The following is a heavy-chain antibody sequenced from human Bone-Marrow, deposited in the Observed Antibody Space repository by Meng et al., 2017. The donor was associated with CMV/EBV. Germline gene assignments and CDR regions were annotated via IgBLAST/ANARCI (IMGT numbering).Heavy chain of an antibody. CDR1: GFTFSSYG. CDR3: ARGACSSTSCHALALVRYYYYYGMDV. V-gene: IGHV3-30*02. D-gene: IGHD2-2*01. CDR2: IRYDGSNK. Sequence: GESLKISCAASGFTFSSYGMHWVRQAPGKGLEWVAFIRYDGSNKYYADSVKGRFTISRDNSKNTLYLQMNSLRAEDTAVYYCARGACSSTSCHALALVRYYYYYGMDVWGQGTTVTVSS. J-gene: IGHJ6*02.